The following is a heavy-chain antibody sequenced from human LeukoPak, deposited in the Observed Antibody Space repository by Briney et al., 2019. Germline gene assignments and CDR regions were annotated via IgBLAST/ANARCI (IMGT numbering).Heavy chain of an antibody. Sequence: GGSLRLSCAASGFAFSFYAMSWLRQPPGKGLEWVSSITSRGNYIYQADSVKGRFTISRDNAKNSVYLQMNNLRAEDTAVYYCARSRTYDTSGYYVDYWGQGTLVTVSS. V-gene: IGHV3-21*01. J-gene: IGHJ4*02. D-gene: IGHD3-22*01. CDR3: ARSRTYDTSGYYVDY. CDR1: GFAFSFYA. CDR2: ITSRGNYI.